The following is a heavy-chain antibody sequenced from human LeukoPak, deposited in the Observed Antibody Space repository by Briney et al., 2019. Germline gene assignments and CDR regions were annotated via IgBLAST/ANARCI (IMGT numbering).Heavy chain of an antibody. D-gene: IGHD3-16*01. CDR3: AGRYDYVWGSLDY. J-gene: IGHJ4*02. V-gene: IGHV1-69*05. CDR2: IIPIFGTA. Sequence: ASVKVSCKASGGTFSSYAISWVRQAPGQGLEWMGGIIPIFGTANYAQKFQGRVTITTDESTSTAYMELSSLRSGDTAVYYCAGRYDYVWGSLDYWGQGTLVTVSS. CDR1: GGTFSSYA.